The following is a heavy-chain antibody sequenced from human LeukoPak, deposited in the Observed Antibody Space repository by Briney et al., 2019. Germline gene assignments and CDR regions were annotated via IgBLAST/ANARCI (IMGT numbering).Heavy chain of an antibody. Sequence: PSETLSLTCTVSGGSISSGSYYWSWIRQPAGKGLVWIGRIYTSGSTNYNPSLKSRVTISVDTSKNQFSLKLSSPTAADTAVYYCARDHTWGQGTLVTVSS. CDR2: IYTSGST. V-gene: IGHV4-61*02. CDR3: ARDHT. CDR1: GGSISSGSYY. J-gene: IGHJ4*02.